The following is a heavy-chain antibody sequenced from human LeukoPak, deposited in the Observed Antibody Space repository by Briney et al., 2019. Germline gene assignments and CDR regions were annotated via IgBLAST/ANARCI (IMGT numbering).Heavy chain of an antibody. CDR2: ISWNSGSI. D-gene: IGHD3-22*01. CDR1: GFTFDDHA. CDR3: AKDRLKYYDSSGYYNY. V-gene: IGHV3-9*01. Sequence: PGRSLRLSCAASGFTFDDHAMHWVRQAPGKGLEWVSGISWNSGSIGYADSVKGRFTISRDNAKNSLYLQMNSLRAEDTALYYCAKDRLKYYDSSGYYNYWGQGTLVTVSS. J-gene: IGHJ4*02.